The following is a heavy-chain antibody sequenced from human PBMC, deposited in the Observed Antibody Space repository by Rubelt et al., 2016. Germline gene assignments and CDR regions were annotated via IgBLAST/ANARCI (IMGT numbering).Heavy chain of an antibody. V-gene: IGHV3-53*01. CDR2: IYTAGST. CDR1: GFTVISNY. CDR3: ARASLAGNVHFDY. D-gene: IGHD6-19*01. Sequence: VQLVESGGGVVQPGRSLRLSCAASGFTVISNYMSWVRQAPGKGLEWVSVIYTAGSTFYADSVKDRFTISRDNSKNTVYLQMNSLRAEDTAVYFCARASLAGNVHFDYWGQGTLVTVSS. J-gene: IGHJ4*02.